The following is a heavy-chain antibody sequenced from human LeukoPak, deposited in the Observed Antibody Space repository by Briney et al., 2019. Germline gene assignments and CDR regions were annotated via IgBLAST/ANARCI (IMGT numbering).Heavy chain of an antibody. CDR1: GYTLTELS. J-gene: IGHJ5*02. CDR3: ATLTYGQNWFDP. D-gene: IGHD4-17*01. V-gene: IGHV1-24*01. Sequence: ASVKVSCKVSGYTLTELSMHWVRQAPGKGLEWMGGFDPGDGETIYAQKFQGRVTMTEDTSTDTAYMELSSLRSEDTAVYYCATLTYGQNWFDPWGQGTLVTVSS. CDR2: FDPGDGET.